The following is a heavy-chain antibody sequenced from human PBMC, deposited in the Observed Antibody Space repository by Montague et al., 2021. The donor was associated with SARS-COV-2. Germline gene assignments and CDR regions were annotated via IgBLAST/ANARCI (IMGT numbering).Heavy chain of an antibody. CDR3: ARGAPGY. J-gene: IGHJ4*02. V-gene: IGHV4-39*07. D-gene: IGHD7-27*01. CDR2: MYYSGDT. Sequence: SETLSLTCTVSGGSITSSNFYWGWIRQPPGKGLEWIGSMYYSGDTLYNPSLRSRVTISIDTSRNQFSLKLTSVTAADTAVYYCARGAPGYWGQGTLVTVSS. CDR1: GGSITSSNFY.